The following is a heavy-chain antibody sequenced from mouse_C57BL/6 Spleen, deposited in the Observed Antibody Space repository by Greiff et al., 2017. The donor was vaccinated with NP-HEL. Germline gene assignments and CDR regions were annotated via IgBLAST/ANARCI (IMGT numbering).Heavy chain of an antibody. CDR1: GYAFSSYW. CDR3: ARSRYYGSSWYFDV. V-gene: IGHV1-80*01. Sequence: QVQLQQSGAELVKPGASVKISCKASGYAFSSYWMNWVKQRPGKGLEWIGQIYPGDGETNYNGKFKGKATLTADKSSSTAYMQLSSLTSEDSAVYFCARSRYYGSSWYFDVWGTGTTVTVSS. D-gene: IGHD1-1*01. J-gene: IGHJ1*03. CDR2: IYPGDGET.